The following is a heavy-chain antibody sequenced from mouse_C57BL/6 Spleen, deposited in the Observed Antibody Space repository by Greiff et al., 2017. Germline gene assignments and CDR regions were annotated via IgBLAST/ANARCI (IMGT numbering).Heavy chain of an antibody. D-gene: IGHD3-2*02. CDR2: ISNLAYSI. CDR3: ARQPLDSSGYAY. J-gene: IGHJ3*01. Sequence: EVQGVESGGGLVQPGGSLKLSCAASGFTFSDYGMAWVRQAPRKGPEWVAFISNLAYSIYYADTVTGRFTISRENAKNTLYLEMSSLRSEDTAMYYCARQPLDSSGYAYWGQGTLVTVSA. CDR1: GFTFSDYG. V-gene: IGHV5-15*01.